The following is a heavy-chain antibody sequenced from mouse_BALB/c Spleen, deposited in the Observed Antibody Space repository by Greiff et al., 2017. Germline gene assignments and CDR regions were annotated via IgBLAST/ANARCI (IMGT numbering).Heavy chain of an antibody. J-gene: IGHJ1*01. CDR1: GYAFTNYL. Sequence: VKLMESGAELVRPGTSVKVSCKASGYAFTNYLIEWVKQRPGQGLEWIGVINPGSGGTNYNEKFKGKATLTADKSSSTAYMQLSSLTSDDSAVYFCAKGGGNRYFDVWGAGTTVTVSS. V-gene: IGHV1-54*01. CDR3: AKGGGNRYFDV. D-gene: IGHD2-1*01. CDR2: INPGSGGT.